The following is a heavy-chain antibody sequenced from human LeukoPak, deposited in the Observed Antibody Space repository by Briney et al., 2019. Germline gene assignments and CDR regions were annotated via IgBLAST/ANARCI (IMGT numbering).Heavy chain of an antibody. CDR1: GLTFSDYY. D-gene: IGHD6-19*01. V-gene: IGHV3-11*04. Sequence: GGSLRLSCAASGLTFSDYYMSWIRQAPGKGLEGVAYISSSGSTIYYADSVKGRFTISRDNAKNSLYLQMNSLRAEDMAVYYCARDYDSGWYYFDYWGQRTLVTVSS. J-gene: IGHJ4*02. CDR3: ARDYDSGWYYFDY. CDR2: ISSSGSTI.